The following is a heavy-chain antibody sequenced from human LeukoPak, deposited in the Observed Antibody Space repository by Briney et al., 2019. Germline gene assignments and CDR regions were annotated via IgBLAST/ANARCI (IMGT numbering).Heavy chain of an antibody. J-gene: IGHJ6*03. V-gene: IGHV4-31*03. CDR1: GGSISSGAHY. D-gene: IGHD2-21*01. CDR2: ILYTGSS. Sequence: SETLSLTCTVSGGSISSGAHYWSWIRQHPGKGLEWIGYILYTGSSFYNPSLQSRVSISVDTSKNQFSLKLSSVTAADTAVYYCARDGGYSMDVWGKGTTITVSS. CDR3: ARDGGYSMDV.